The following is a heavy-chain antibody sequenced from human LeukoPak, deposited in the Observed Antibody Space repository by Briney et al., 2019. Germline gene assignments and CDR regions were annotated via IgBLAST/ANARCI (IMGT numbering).Heavy chain of an antibody. V-gene: IGHV1-69*01. J-gene: IGHJ4*02. CDR1: GGTFSSYA. Sequence: SVKVSCKASGGTFSSYAISWVRQAPGQGLEWMGGIIPILGTANYAQKFQGRVTITADESTSTAYMELSSLRSEDTAVYYCARGAYYDSSGYYPFDYWGQGTLVTVSS. CDR2: IIPILGTA. D-gene: IGHD3-22*01. CDR3: ARGAYYDSSGYYPFDY.